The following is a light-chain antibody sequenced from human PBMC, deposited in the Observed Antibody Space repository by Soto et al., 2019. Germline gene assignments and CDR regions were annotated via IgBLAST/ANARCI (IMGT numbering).Light chain of an antibody. Sequence: EIVMPQCPGPLSVSPEERTTLSCRASQSVSSNLAWYQQKPGQAPRLLIYGASIRATGIPARFSGSGSGTEFTLTISSLQAEGFAVYCCHQYNKWPRTFGGGTKV. CDR1: QSVSSN. J-gene: IGKJ4*01. V-gene: IGKV3D-15*01. CDR2: GAS. CDR3: HQYNKWPRT.